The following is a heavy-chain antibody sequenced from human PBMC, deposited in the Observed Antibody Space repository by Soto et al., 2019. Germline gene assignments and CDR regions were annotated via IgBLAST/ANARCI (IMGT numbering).Heavy chain of an antibody. CDR3: ARDTYDRSGYYPPGRSCSDD. CDR2: INPSGGST. J-gene: IGHJ4*02. D-gene: IGHD3-22*01. V-gene: IGHV1-46*01. Sequence: ASVKVSCKASGYTFTSYYMHWVRQAPGQGLEWMGIINPSGGSTSYAQKFQGRVTMTRDTSTSTVYMELRSLRSDDTAVYYCARDTYDRSGYYPPGRSCSDDWGQGTRVTVSS. CDR1: GYTFTSYY.